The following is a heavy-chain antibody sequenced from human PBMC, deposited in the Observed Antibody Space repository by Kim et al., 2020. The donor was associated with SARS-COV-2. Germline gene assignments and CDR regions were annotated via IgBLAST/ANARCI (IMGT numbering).Heavy chain of an antibody. V-gene: IGHV3-23*01. J-gene: IGHJ1*01. D-gene: IGHD6-13*01. Sequence: GGSLRLSCAASGFTFSSYAMSWVRQAPGKGLEWVSAISGSGDSTSYADSVKGRFTISRDNSKNTLYVQMNSLRVDDTAVYYCAKGPRGDSSSWYGLGYFQHWGQGTLVTVSS. CDR1: GFTFSSYA. CDR3: AKGPRGDSSSWYGLGYFQH. CDR2: ISGSGDST.